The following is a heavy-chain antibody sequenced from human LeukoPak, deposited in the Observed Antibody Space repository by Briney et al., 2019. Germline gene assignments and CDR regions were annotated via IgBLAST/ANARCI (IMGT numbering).Heavy chain of an antibody. Sequence: ASVKVSCKASGYTFTSYDINWVRQATGQGLEWMGWMNSNSGNTGYAQKFQGRVTMTRNTSISTAYMELSSLRSEDTAVYYCARGPIAARKPDDYWGQGTLVTVSS. D-gene: IGHD6-6*01. V-gene: IGHV1-8*01. CDR2: MNSNSGNT. CDR3: ARGPIAARKPDDY. CDR1: GYTFTSYD. J-gene: IGHJ4*02.